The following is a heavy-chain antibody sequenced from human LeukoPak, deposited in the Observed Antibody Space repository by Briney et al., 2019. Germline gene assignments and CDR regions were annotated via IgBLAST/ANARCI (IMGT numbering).Heavy chain of an antibody. V-gene: IGHV3-NL1*01. J-gene: IGHJ4*02. CDR1: GFTFSSYS. CDR3: ARDGNYYYSSGYSRFFDY. CDR2: IYSGGST. D-gene: IGHD3-22*01. Sequence: PGRSLRLSCAASGFTFSSYSMHWVRQAPGKGLEWVSVIYSGGSTYYADSVKGRFTISRDNSKNTLYLQMNSLRAEDTAVYYCARDGNYYYSSGYSRFFDYWGQGTLVTVSS.